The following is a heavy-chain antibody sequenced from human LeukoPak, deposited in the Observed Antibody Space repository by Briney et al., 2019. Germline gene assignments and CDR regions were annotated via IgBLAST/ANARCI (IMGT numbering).Heavy chain of an antibody. V-gene: IGHV3-53*01. J-gene: IGHJ4*02. CDR2: IYRGGTT. D-gene: IGHD1-14*01. CDR3: VRADRDSDPDHFDY. Sequence: PGGSLRLSCAASGFNVSRNYMSWVRQAPGKGLEWVSLIYRGGTTYYADSVKGRFTISRDNSKNTLSLQMNSLRAEDTAVYYCVRADRDSDPDHFDYWGQGTLVTVSS. CDR1: GFNVSRNY.